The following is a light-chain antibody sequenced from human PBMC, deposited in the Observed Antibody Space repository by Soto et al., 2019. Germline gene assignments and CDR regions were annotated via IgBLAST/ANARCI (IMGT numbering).Light chain of an antibody. CDR3: CSYAGSYIYV. CDR1: SSDVGGYNY. V-gene: IGLV2-11*01. Sequence: QSVLTQPRSVSGSPGQSVTISCTGTSSDVGGYNYVSWYQQHPGKAPKLMIYDVSKRPSGVPDRFSRSKSGNTASLTISGLQAEDEADYYCCSYAGSYIYVFGTGTKVTVL. CDR2: DVS. J-gene: IGLJ1*01.